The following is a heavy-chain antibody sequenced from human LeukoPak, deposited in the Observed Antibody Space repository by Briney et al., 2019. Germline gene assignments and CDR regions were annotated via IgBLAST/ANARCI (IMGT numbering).Heavy chain of an antibody. D-gene: IGHD3-10*01. Sequence: ASVKVSCKASGYTFTSYGISWVRQAPGQGLEWMGWISAYNGNTNYAQKLQGRVTMTTDTSTSTAYMELRSLRSDDTAVYSCARDRVPLYGSGSYYVYWGQGTLVTVSS. CDR1: GYTFTSYG. V-gene: IGHV1-18*04. CDR3: ARDRVPLYGSGSYYVY. CDR2: ISAYNGNT. J-gene: IGHJ4*02.